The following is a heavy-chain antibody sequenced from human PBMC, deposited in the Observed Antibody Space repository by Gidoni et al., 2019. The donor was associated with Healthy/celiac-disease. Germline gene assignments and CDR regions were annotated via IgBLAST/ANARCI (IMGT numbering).Heavy chain of an antibody. D-gene: IGHD3-9*01. CDR1: GFTFSSYS. J-gene: IGHJ6*02. V-gene: IGHV3-48*02. CDR3: ARSLTKLRYFDWQNYYYYGMDV. CDR2: ISSSSSTI. Sequence: EVQLVESGGGLVQPGGSLRLSCAASGFTFSSYSMNWVRQAPGKGLEWVSYISSSSSTIYYADSVKGRFTISRDNAKNSLYLQMNSLRDEDTAVYYCARSLTKLRYFDWQNYYYYGMDVWGQGTTVTVSS.